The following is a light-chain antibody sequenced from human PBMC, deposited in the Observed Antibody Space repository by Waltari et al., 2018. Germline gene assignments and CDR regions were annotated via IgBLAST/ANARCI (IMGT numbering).Light chain of an antibody. J-gene: IGLJ3*02. CDR1: SSNIGSNY. Sequence: QSVLTQPPSASGTPGQRVTIPCSGSSSNIGSNYVYWYQQLPGTAPKLLIYRNNQRPSGVPDRFSGSKSGTSASLAISGLRSEDEADYYCAAWDDSLSGNVFGGGTKLTVL. CDR3: AAWDDSLSGNV. CDR2: RNN. V-gene: IGLV1-47*01.